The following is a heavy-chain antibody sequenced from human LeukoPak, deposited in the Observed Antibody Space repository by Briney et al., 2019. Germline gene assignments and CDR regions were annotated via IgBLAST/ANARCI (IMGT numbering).Heavy chain of an antibody. J-gene: IGHJ4*02. CDR3: ARDHEEESRRMDY. CDR1: GGTFSSYA. V-gene: IGHV1-69*13. Sequence: SVKVSCKASGGTFSSYAISWVRQAPGQGLEWMGGIIPIFGTANYAQKFQGRVTITADESTSTAYMELSSLGSEDTAVYYCARDHEEESRRMDYWGQGTLVTVSS. CDR2: IIPIFGTA.